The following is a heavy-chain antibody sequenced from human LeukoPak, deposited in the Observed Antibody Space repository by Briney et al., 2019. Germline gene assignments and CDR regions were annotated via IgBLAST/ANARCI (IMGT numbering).Heavy chain of an antibody. Sequence: SETLSLTCTVSGGSISSSSYYWGWIRQPPGKGMEWIGSIYYSGSTYYNPSLKSRVTISVDTSKNQLSLKLSSVTAADTAVYYCARARGGSSGLPADYWGQGTLVTVSS. D-gene: IGHD6-19*01. J-gene: IGHJ4*02. CDR2: IYYSGST. CDR1: GGSISSSSYY. CDR3: ARARGGSSGLPADY. V-gene: IGHV4-39*01.